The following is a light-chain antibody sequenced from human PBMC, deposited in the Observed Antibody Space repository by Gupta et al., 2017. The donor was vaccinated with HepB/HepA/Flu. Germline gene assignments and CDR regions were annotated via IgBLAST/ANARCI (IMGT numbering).Light chain of an antibody. J-gene: IGKJ2*03. CDR2: TAS. Sequence: DIQMTQSPSSLSASVGDRVTITCRASQGIRDDLAWYQQKPGKAPKRLIYTASNLESGVPSRFSGSGYGTEFTLTISSRQPEDLAPYYCLQHNNYPRVSFGQGTKMEI. CDR3: LQHNNYPRVS. V-gene: IGKV1-17*01. CDR1: QGIRDD.